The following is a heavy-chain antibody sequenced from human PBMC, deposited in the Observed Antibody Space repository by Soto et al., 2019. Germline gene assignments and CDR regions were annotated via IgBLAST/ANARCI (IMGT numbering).Heavy chain of an antibody. D-gene: IGHD3-10*01. V-gene: IGHV4-31*11. CDR3: ARRGAGSGSFDY. CDR2: IYYNGRA. Sequence: QVQLQESGPGLVKPSQTLSPTCAVSGASISSGDYYWSWIRQHPGKGLEWIGYIYYNGRAYYNPSLNSRVTMSSDTSKNQFSLKLSSVTAADTAVYYCARRGAGSGSFDYWGQGALVTVSS. J-gene: IGHJ4*02. CDR1: GASISSGDYY.